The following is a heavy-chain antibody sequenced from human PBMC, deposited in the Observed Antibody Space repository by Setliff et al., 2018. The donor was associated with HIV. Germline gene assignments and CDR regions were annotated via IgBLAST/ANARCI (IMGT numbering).Heavy chain of an antibody. CDR2: ILSTGERT. V-gene: IGHV3-23*01. Sequence: GGSLRLSCAASGFTFSNYAMSWVRQAPGEGLEWVSAILSTGERTFYADSVKGRFTISRDNSKNTVYLQMNSLRAEDTAEYYCAKELAASGLGYFDSWGRGILVTAPQ. J-gene: IGHJ4*02. CDR3: AKELAASGLGYFDS. CDR1: GFTFSNYA. D-gene: IGHD3-22*01.